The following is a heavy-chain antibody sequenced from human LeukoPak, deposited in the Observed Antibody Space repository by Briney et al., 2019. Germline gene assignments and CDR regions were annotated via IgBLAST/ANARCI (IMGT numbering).Heavy chain of an antibody. D-gene: IGHD2-2*01. CDR1: GGSISTYY. Sequence: SETLSLTCTVSGGSISTYYWSWIRQSAGKGLEWIGRIYTSGSTNYNPSLKSRVTMSVDTSKKQFSLNLSSVTAADTAVYYCARSPVSSPTGHYFDYWGQGTLVTVSS. V-gene: IGHV4-4*07. CDR2: IYTSGST. J-gene: IGHJ4*02. CDR3: ARSPVSSPTGHYFDY.